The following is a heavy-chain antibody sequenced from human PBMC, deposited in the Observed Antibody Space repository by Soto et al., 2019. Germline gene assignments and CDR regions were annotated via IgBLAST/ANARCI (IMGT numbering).Heavy chain of an antibody. Sequence: QVQLVQSGAEVTRPGASVKVSCKASGYSFISHYIHWVRQAPGQGIEWMGFINPSGGSATIAQKFQGRVTMTRDTSTTTGYMELSSLRSEDAAGYYCARDYLSSKLSLSYFDFWGQGTLVTVSS. CDR1: GYSFISHY. J-gene: IGHJ4*02. CDR3: ARDYLSSKLSLSYFDF. V-gene: IGHV1-46*01. CDR2: INPSGGSA. D-gene: IGHD2-2*01.